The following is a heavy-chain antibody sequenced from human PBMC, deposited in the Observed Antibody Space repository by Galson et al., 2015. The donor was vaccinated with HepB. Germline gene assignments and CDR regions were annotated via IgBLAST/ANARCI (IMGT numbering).Heavy chain of an antibody. CDR3: ARWGMDAFDV. D-gene: IGHD7-27*01. V-gene: IGHV1-69*02. CDR1: GDTLTRYS. CDR2: IIAVLDLP. Sequence: SVRVSCKASGDTLTRYSIGWLRQAPGQGLEWMGRIIAVLDLPGYAQKFQGRVTITADRSTSTAYMELSSLRSDDTAVYFCARWGMDAFDVWGQGTKVTVSS. J-gene: IGHJ3*01.